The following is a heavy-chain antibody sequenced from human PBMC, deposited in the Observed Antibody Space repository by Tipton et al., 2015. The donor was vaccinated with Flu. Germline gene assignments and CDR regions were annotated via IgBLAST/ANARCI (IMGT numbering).Heavy chain of an antibody. CDR1: GYTFTSYG. CDR3: ARRDGYNGFDY. D-gene: IGHD5-24*01. J-gene: IGHJ4*02. V-gene: IGHV1-18*04. Sequence: VQLVQSGAEVKKPGASVKVSCKASGYTFTSYGISWVRQAPGQGLEWMGWISAYNGNTNYAQKLQGRVTMTRDTSTSTVYMELSSLRSEDTAVYYCARRDGYNGFDYWGQGTLVTVSS. CDR2: ISAYNGNT.